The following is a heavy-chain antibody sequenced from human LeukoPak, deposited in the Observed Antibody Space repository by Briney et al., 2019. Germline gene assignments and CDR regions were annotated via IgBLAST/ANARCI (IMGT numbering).Heavy chain of an antibody. D-gene: IGHD3-16*01. V-gene: IGHV3-53*01. CDR1: GFTVSSNY. CDR3: AKGYVSWGYFDG. Sequence: GGSLRLSCAASGFTVSSNYMSWVRQAPGKGLEWVSVIYSNGNTYYADSVKGRFTISRDNSKNTLYLQMNSLRAEDTSLYFCAKGYVSWGYFDGWGQGTLVTVSS. CDR2: IYSNGNT. J-gene: IGHJ4*02.